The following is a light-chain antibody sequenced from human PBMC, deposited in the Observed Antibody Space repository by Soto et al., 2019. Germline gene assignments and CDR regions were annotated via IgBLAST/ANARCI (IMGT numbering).Light chain of an antibody. CDR2: DVR. J-gene: IGLJ2*01. Sequence: QSVLTQPASVSGSPGQSITISCTGTSSDVGGYNYISWYQQHPGKAPKFIIYDVRNRPSGVSIRFSGSRSGNTASLTISCLQAEDEADYYCSSYTSSSTVIFGGGTKLTVL. CDR1: SSDVGGYNY. CDR3: SSYTSSSTVI. V-gene: IGLV2-14*01.